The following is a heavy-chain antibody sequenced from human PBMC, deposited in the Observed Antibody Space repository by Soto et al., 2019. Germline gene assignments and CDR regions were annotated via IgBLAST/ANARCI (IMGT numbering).Heavy chain of an antibody. CDR1: GGYINTYS. CDR2: IHHSGST. D-gene: IGHD2-8*01. CDR3: GRIVDCSNGTCSFWFDS. Sequence: SETLSLTCAVSGGYINTYSLSWVRQPPGKGLEWIGNIHHSGSTNYNPSLNSRVTISIDTSNNNLSLWLKSVTAADAAVYYCGRIVDCSNGTCSFWFDSWGQGTLVTVSS. V-gene: IGHV4-59*01. J-gene: IGHJ5*01.